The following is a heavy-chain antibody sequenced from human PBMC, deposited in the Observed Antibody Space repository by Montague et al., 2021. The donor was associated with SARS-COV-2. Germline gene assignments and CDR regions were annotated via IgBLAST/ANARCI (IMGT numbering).Heavy chain of an antibody. J-gene: IGHJ4*02. D-gene: IGHD3-9*01. CDR2: ISYEGSMK. Sequence: SLRLSCAASGFDFNGYALHWVRQAPGQGLEWVALISYEGSMKFYADSVKGRFTISRDSSKNTLYLDMNNLSPEDPAVYYCARPPSLHAFHLNGFYSLASWGRGTLVTVSS. CDR3: ARPPSLHAFHLNGFYSLAS. CDR1: GFDFNGYA. V-gene: IGHV3-30*04.